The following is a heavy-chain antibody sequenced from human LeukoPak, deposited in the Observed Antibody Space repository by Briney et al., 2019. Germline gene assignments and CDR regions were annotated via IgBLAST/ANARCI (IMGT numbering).Heavy chain of an antibody. CDR2: VSDSGST. J-gene: IGHJ4*02. CDR3: ARSHGLY. CDR1: ADSFSGYL. Sequence: SETLSLTCTVSADSFSGYLWVWIQQPPGKGLEWIGYVSDSGSTNYNPSLKSRPSISLDTAKNQFSLKLRSVTAADTAVYYCARSHGLYWGQGTLVTVSS. V-gene: IGHV4-59*01.